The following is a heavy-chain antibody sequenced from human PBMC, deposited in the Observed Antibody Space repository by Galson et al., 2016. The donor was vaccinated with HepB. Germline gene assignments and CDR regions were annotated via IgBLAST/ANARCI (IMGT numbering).Heavy chain of an antibody. Sequence: SVKVSCKASGYTFTSYGISWVRLAPGQGLEWMGWISGYNGNTNYARKFQGRVTLTTNTSTSTAYMELRSLRSDDTAVYYCARDTVLMVFSADYYYYGMDVWGQGTTVAVSS. D-gene: IGHD2-8*01. CDR2: ISGYNGNT. V-gene: IGHV1-18*01. CDR3: ARDTVLMVFSADYYYYGMDV. J-gene: IGHJ6*02. CDR1: GYTFTSYG.